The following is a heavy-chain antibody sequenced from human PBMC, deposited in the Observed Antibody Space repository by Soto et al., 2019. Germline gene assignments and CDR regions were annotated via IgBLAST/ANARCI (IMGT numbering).Heavy chain of an antibody. V-gene: IGHV3-7*01. CDR2: IKQDGSEK. CDR1: GFTFSSYW. Sequence: HLVESGGGLVQPGGSLRLSCAASGFTFSSYWMSWVRQAPGKGLEWVANIKQDGSEKNYVDSVKGRFTISRNNAKNSVSLQMNSLRAEDTAVYYCASSYCSGDCYLDYWGQGTLVTVSP. D-gene: IGHD2-21*01. J-gene: IGHJ4*02. CDR3: ASSYCSGDCYLDY.